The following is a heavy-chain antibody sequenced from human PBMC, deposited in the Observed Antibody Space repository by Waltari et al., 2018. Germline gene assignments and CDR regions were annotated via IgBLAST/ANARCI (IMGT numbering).Heavy chain of an antibody. CDR3: ASDFRSGYSKWFDP. J-gene: IGHJ5*02. CDR1: GFTLGSYN. CDR2: ISSSGSTI. D-gene: IGHD3-3*01. V-gene: IGHV3-48*04. Sequence: EVQLVESGGGLVQPGGSVRLSCAASGFTLGSYNMNWVRQAPGKGLEWVAYISSSGSTIYYADAVRGRFTISRDNAKNSLYLQMSGLRAEDTAVYYWASDFRSGYSKWFDPWGQGTLVTVSS.